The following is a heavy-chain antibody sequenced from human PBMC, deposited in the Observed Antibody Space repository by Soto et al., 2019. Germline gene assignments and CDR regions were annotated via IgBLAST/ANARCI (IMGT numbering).Heavy chain of an antibody. Sequence: GGSLRLSCAASGFTFSSYAMSWVRQAPGKGLEWVSAISGSGGSTYYADSVKGRFTISRDNSKNTLYLQMNSLRAEDTAVYYCAKDPQSSTIFGVVEIDYWGQGTLVTVSS. CDR2: ISGSGGST. J-gene: IGHJ4*02. V-gene: IGHV3-23*01. CDR1: GFTFSSYA. CDR3: AKDPQSSTIFGVVEIDY. D-gene: IGHD3-3*01.